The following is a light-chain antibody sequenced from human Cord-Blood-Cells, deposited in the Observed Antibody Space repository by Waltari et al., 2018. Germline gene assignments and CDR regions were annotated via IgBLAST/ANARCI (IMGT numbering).Light chain of an antibody. Sequence: DIVMTQSPLSLPVTPGEPASISCRSSQSLLHSNGYTYLDWYLQKPGQSPQLLIYLGSNRASGVPDRFSGSGSGTDFTLKISGVEAEDVGVYYCMQALQTPLTFGGGTKVEIK. CDR3: MQALQTPLT. V-gene: IGKV2-28*01. J-gene: IGKJ4*01. CDR2: LGS. CDR1: QSLLHSNGYTY.